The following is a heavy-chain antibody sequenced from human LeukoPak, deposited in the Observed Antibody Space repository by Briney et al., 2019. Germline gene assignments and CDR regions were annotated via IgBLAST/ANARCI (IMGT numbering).Heavy chain of an antibody. D-gene: IGHD3-22*01. Sequence: GGSLRLSCAASGFTFSGSAMHWVRQASGKGLEWVGRIRSKANSYATAYAASVKGRFTISGDDSKNTAYLQMNSLKTEDTAVYYCTRTDSSGYYLDAFDIWGQGTMVTVSS. CDR1: GFTFSGSA. V-gene: IGHV3-73*01. CDR2: IRSKANSYAT. J-gene: IGHJ3*02. CDR3: TRTDSSGYYLDAFDI.